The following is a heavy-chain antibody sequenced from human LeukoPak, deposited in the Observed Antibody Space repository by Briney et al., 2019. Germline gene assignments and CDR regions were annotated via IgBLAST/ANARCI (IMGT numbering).Heavy chain of an antibody. CDR3: TRQAPGRLGDLSLSYYFGY. CDR1: GFTFSNYE. Sequence: GGSLRLSCAASGFTFSNYEMNWIRQAPGKGLEWISYISNSGNTKYYADSVKGRFSISRDNANNSVYLQMNNLRAEDTALYSCTRQAPGRLGDLSLSYYFGYWGQGTLVTVSS. V-gene: IGHV3-48*03. CDR2: ISNSGNTK. D-gene: IGHD3-16*02. J-gene: IGHJ4*02.